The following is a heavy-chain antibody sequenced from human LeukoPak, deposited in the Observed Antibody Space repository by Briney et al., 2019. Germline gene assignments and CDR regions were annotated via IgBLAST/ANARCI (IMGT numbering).Heavy chain of an antibody. CDR3: ARREPHGDYGGKIRYYYYMDV. Sequence: PSETLSLTCTVSGGSISNYYWSWIRQPAGKGLEWIGRIYTSGTTNYNPSLKSRVTMSVDMSKNQFSLRLKSVTAADTALYYCARREPHGDYGGKIRYYYYMDVWGKGTTITISS. CDR2: IYTSGTT. V-gene: IGHV4-4*07. J-gene: IGHJ6*03. D-gene: IGHD4-23*01. CDR1: GGSISNYY.